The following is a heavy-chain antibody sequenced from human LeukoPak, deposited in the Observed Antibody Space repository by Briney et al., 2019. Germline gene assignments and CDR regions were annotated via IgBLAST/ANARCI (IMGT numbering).Heavy chain of an antibody. V-gene: IGHV1-69*06. CDR1: GGTFSSYA. CDR3: ARVYHAGNEAGPYNWFDP. J-gene: IGHJ5*02. Sequence: SMKVSCKASGGTFSSYAISWVRQAPRQGLEWMGGIIPIFGTANYAQKFQGRVTITADKSTSTAYMELSSLRSEDTAVYYCARVYHAGNEAGPYNWFDPWGQGTLVTVSS. CDR2: IIPIFGTA. D-gene: IGHD4-23*01.